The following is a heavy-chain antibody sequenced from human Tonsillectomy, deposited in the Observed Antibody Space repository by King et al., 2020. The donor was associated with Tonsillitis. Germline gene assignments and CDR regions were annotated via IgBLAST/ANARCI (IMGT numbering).Heavy chain of an antibody. CDR3: AGEGVVTGHDAFDI. D-gene: IGHD3-22*01. CDR2: LSYDGSNK. Sequence: VQLVESGGGVVQPGRSLRLSCAASGFTFSSYGMHWVRQAPGKGLEWVAVLSYDGSNKYYADSVKGRFTISRDNSENTLYLQMNSLRAEDTAVYYFAGEGVVTGHDAFDIWGQGTMVTVSS. J-gene: IGHJ3*02. V-gene: IGHV3-30*03. CDR1: GFTFSSYG.